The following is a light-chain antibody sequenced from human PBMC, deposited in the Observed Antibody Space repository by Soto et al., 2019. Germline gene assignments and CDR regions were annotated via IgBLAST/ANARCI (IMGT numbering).Light chain of an antibody. J-gene: IGLJ2*01. V-gene: IGLV2-23*03. CDR2: EGS. CDR3: CSYAGSSTFV. CDR1: SSDVGSYNL. Sequence: QSALTQPASVSGSPGQSITISCTGTSSDVGSYNLVSWYQQHPGKAPKLMIYEGSKRPSGVSNRFSGSKSGNTASLTISGLQAEDEADYYCCSYAGSSTFVFGGRDQGDRP.